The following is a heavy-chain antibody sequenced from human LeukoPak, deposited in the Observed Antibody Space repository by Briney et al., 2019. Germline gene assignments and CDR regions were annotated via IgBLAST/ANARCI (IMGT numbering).Heavy chain of an antibody. CDR2: IRYDGSRI. D-gene: IGHD3-3*01. CDR1: GFTFRDYG. Sequence: GGSLRLSCAASGFTFRDYGMHWVRQAPGKGLEWVAFIRYDGSRIFYVDSVEGRFTISRDNLKNTLDLQMNSLRAEDTAVYYCAKEAAIFGVVPRYYFDYWGQGTLVTVSS. CDR3: AKEAAIFGVVPRYYFDY. V-gene: IGHV3-30*02. J-gene: IGHJ4*02.